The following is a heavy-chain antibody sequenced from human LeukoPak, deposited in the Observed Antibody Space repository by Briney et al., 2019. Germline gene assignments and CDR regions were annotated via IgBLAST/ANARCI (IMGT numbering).Heavy chain of an antibody. CDR3: ARDGYQPLDVTYFQH. CDR2: ISAYNGNT. Sequence: ASVKVSCKASGYTFTSYGITWVRQAPGQGREGMGWISAYNGNTNYPQKLQGRVTMTTDTSTSTAYMELRSLRSDDTAVYYCARDGYQPLDVTYFQHWGQGTLVTVSS. D-gene: IGHD2-2*01. CDR1: GYTFTSYG. V-gene: IGHV1-18*01. J-gene: IGHJ1*01.